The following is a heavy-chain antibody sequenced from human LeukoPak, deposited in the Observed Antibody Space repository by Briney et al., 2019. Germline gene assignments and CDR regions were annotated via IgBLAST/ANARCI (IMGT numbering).Heavy chain of an antibody. CDR2: ITAGNGNT. D-gene: IGHD1-1*01. CDR3: ARVRWNAFDP. V-gene: IGHV1-3*01. CDR1: GYIFISYA. Sequence: ASVKVSCKASGYIFISYAMHWVRQAPGQRLEWMGWITAGNGNTKYSQKFQGRVTITRDTSASTAYMELRSLRSDDTAVYYCARVRWNAFDPWGQGTLVTVSS. J-gene: IGHJ5*02.